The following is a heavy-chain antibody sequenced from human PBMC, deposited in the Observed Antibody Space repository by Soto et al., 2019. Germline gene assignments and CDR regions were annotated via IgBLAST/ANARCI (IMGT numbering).Heavy chain of an antibody. V-gene: IGHV4-31*03. Sequence: SETLSLTCTVSGGSISSGGYYWCWIRQHPGKGLEWIGYIYYSGSTYYNPSLKSRVTISVDTSKNQFSLKLSSVTAADTAVYYCASHPEGLYDSSGYYLSGFDYWGQGTPVTVSS. J-gene: IGHJ4*02. CDR3: ASHPEGLYDSSGYYLSGFDY. D-gene: IGHD3-22*01. CDR2: IYYSGST. CDR1: GGSISSGGYY.